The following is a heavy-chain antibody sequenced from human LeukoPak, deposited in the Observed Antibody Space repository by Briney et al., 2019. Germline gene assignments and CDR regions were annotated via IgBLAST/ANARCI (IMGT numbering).Heavy chain of an antibody. J-gene: IGHJ4*02. V-gene: IGHV4-30-4*01. CDR3: ASWGPYYYDSRGASGFDY. CDR1: GGSLSSGDYY. D-gene: IGHD3-22*01. Sequence: SQTLSLTCTVSGGSLSSGDYYWGWVRQPPGRGLEWVGYIYYSGSTYYNPSLKSRVTISVDTSKHQFSLELSSVTAADTAVYYCASWGPYYYDSRGASGFDYGGQGTLVTVSS. CDR2: IYYSGST.